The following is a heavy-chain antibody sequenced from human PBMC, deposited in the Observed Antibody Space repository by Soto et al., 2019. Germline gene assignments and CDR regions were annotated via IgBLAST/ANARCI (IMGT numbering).Heavy chain of an antibody. D-gene: IGHD3-3*01. CDR3: ARHLRRITLFGVVTKSPTYFDY. V-gene: IGHV4-39*01. CDR1: GGSISSSSYY. CDR2: IYYRGST. Sequence: QLQLQESGPGLVKPSETLSLTCTVSGGSISSSSYYWGWIRQPPGKGLEWIGSIYYRGSTYYNPSLKSRVTISVDTSKNQFSLKLSSVTAADTAVYYCARHLRRITLFGVVTKSPTYFDYWGQGTLVTVSS. J-gene: IGHJ4*02.